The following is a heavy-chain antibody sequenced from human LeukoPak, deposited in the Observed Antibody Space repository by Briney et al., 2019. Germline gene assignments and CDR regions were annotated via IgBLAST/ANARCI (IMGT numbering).Heavy chain of an antibody. V-gene: IGHV4-61*02. Sequence: SETLSLTCTVSGGSISSGSYYWSWIRQPAGKGLEWIGRIYTSGSTNYNPSLKSRVTISVDTSKNQFSLKLSSVTAADTAVYYCATNSIRWHPKEPYYYYYMDVWGKGTTVTVSS. D-gene: IGHD4-23*01. CDR2: IYTSGST. J-gene: IGHJ6*03. CDR1: GGSISSGSYY. CDR3: ATNSIRWHPKEPYYYYYMDV.